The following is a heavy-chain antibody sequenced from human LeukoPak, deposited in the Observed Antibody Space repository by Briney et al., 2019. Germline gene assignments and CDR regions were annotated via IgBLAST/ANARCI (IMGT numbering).Heavy chain of an antibody. CDR3: ARLKAVAGTAYYFDY. CDR2: ISYDGSNK. V-gene: IGHV3-30*04. J-gene: IGHJ4*02. CDR1: GFTFSLYA. D-gene: IGHD6-19*01. Sequence: GGSLRLFCAASGFTFSLYAMHWVRQAPGKGLEWVALISYDGSNKYYADSVKGRFTISRDNSKNTLYLQMNSLRAEDTAVYYCARLKAVAGTAYYFDYWGQGTLVTVSS.